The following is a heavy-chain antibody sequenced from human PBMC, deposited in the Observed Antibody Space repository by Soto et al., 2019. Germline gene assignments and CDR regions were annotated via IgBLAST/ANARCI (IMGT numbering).Heavy chain of an antibody. CDR1: GFTFSSYS. J-gene: IGHJ4*02. CDR3: AREPDLLVAAAAVDY. D-gene: IGHD6-13*01. CDR2: ISSSSSYI. Sequence: GSLRLSCAASGFTFSSYSMNWVRQAPGKGLEWVSSISSSSSYIYYADSVKRRFTISRDNAKNSLYLQMNSLRAEDTAVYYCAREPDLLVAAAAVDYWGQGTLVTVSS. V-gene: IGHV3-21*01.